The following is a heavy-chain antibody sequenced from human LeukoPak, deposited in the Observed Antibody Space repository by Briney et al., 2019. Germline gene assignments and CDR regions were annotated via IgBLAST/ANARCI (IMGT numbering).Heavy chain of an antibody. CDR3: ARAVRGSYPTPSNWFDP. V-gene: IGHV4-59*01. Sequence: SETLSLTCTVSGDSISPYYWSWIRQPPGKGLEWVGYFFYRGSTNYNASLMSRVTISLDTSKNQFSLKLSSVTAADTAVYYCARAVRGSYPTPSNWFDPWGQGTLVTVSS. CDR1: GDSISPYY. CDR2: FFYRGST. J-gene: IGHJ5*02. D-gene: IGHD1-26*01.